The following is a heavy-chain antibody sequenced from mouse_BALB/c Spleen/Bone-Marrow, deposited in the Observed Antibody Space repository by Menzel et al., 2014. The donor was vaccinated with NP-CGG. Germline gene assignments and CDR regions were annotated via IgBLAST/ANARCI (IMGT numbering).Heavy chain of an antibody. J-gene: IGHJ2*01. CDR2: IYPGDGDT. Sequence: VKLVESGAELVRPGSSVKISCESSGYVFSTYWINWVKQRPGQGLEWIGQIYPGDGDTDYNGKFKDKATLTADESSNTAYMQLSSLTSEDSAVYFCARGGISVDYWGQGTTLTVSS. CDR3: ARGGISVDY. CDR1: GYVFSTYW. V-gene: IGHV1-80*01.